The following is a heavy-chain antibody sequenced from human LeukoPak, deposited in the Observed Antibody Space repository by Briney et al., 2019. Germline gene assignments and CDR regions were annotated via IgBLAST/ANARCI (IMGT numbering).Heavy chain of an antibody. J-gene: IGHJ4*02. V-gene: IGHV5-51*01. Sequence: GESLKISCKGSGYSFTSNWIAWVRQMPGKGLEWMGIIYPGDSDTRYSPSFQGQVTISADKSISTAYLQWSSLKASDTAMYYCARRVGPVAADKSYYFDYWGQGTLVTVSS. CDR1: GYSFTSNW. D-gene: IGHD6-13*01. CDR2: IYPGDSDT. CDR3: ARRVGPVAADKSYYFDY.